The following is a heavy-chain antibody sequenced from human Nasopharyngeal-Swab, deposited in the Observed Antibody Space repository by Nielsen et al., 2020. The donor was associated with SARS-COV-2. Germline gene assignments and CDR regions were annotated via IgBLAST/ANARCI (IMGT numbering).Heavy chain of an antibody. D-gene: IGHD6-13*01. V-gene: IGHV1-18*01. CDR2: ISAYNGNT. J-gene: IGHJ6*02. CDR3: AREAALGIAAAEDYYYYGMDV. Sequence: WVRQAPGQGLEWTGWISAYNGNTNYAQKLRGRVTMTTDTSTSTAYMELRSLRSDDTAVYYCAREAALGIAAAEDYYYYGMDVWGQGTTVTVSS.